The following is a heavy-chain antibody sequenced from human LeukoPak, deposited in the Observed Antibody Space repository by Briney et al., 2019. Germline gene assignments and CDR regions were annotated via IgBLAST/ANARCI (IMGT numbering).Heavy chain of an antibody. J-gene: IGHJ4*02. Sequence: PGGSLRLSCAASGFTFSSYEMKWVREAPGKGLEWVSYISGSGSTIYYGDSLKGRFTISRDNANNSLYLQMNSLRVEDTAVYYCVTLWDPVAGTTQPLHWGQGTLVTVSS. CDR3: VTLWDPVAGTTQPLH. CDR2: ISGSGSTI. V-gene: IGHV3-48*03. D-gene: IGHD6-19*01. CDR1: GFTFSSYE.